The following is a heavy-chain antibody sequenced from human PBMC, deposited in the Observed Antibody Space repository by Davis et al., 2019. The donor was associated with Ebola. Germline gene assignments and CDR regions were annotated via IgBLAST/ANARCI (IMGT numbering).Heavy chain of an antibody. J-gene: IGHJ4*02. D-gene: IGHD6-19*01. CDR2: IYDHST. Sequence: GSLRLSCAASGFMFDEYAMHWVRQAPGKGLEWVSVIYDHSTAYADSVRGRFIISRDKSNNTLYLEMNSLRVDDTAVYYCATTQWLREFDNWGQGTLVTVSS. CDR3: ATTQWLREFDN. CDR1: GFMFDEYA. V-gene: IGHV3-NL1*01.